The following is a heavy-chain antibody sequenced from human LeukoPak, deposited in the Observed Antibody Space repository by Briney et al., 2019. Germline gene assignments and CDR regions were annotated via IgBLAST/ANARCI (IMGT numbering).Heavy chain of an antibody. CDR2: ISSSSSYI. Sequence: GGSLRLSCAASGFTFSSYSMNWVRQAPGKGLKWVSSISSSSSYIYYADSVKGRFTISRDNAKNSLYLQMNSLRAEDTAVYYCARDIVATIFGPMIDSNWFDPWGQGTLVTVSS. V-gene: IGHV3-21*01. J-gene: IGHJ5*02. CDR1: GFTFSSYS. CDR3: ARDIVATIFGPMIDSNWFDP. D-gene: IGHD5-12*01.